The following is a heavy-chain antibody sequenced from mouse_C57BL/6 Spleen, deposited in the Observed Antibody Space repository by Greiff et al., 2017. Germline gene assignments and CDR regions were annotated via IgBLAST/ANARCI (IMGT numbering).Heavy chain of an antibody. CDR3: ARSNYYGSRYYFDY. CDR1: GYSFTSYY. V-gene: IGHV1-66*01. D-gene: IGHD1-1*01. J-gene: IGHJ2*01. CDR2: IYPGSGNT. Sequence: VQLQQSGPEPVKPGASVKISCKASGYSFTSYYIHWVKQRPGQGLEWIGWIYPGSGNTKYNEKFKGKATLTADTSSSTAYMQLSSLTSEDSAVYYCARSNYYGSRYYFDYWGQGTTLTVSS.